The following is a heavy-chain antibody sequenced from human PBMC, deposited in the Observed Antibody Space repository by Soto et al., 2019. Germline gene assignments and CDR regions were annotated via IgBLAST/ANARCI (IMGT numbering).Heavy chain of an antibody. V-gene: IGHV3-30*03. J-gene: IGHJ6*02. CDR2: ISYDGSNK. CDR1: GFTFSSYG. Sequence: QVQLVESGGGVVQPGRSLRLSCAASGFTFSSYGMHWVRQAPGKGLEWVAVISYDGSNKYYADSVKGRFTISRDNSKNALYLQMDSLRAEDTAVYYCARDWSYLGYYYYGMDVWGQGTTVTVSS. CDR3: ARDWSYLGYYYYGMDV. D-gene: IGHD3-10*01.